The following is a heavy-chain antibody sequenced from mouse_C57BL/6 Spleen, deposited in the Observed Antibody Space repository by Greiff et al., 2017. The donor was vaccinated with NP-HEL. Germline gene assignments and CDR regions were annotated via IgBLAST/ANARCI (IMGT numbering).Heavy chain of an antibody. D-gene: IGHD2-4*01. Sequence: QVQLKESGAELVRPGTSVKVSCKASGYAFTNYLIEWVKQRPGQGLEWIGVINPGSGGTNYNEKFKGKATLTADKSSSTAYMQLSSLTSEDSAVYFCARWITTGYYFDYWGQGTTLTVSS. CDR1: GYAFTNYL. CDR2: INPGSGGT. CDR3: ARWITTGYYFDY. J-gene: IGHJ2*01. V-gene: IGHV1-54*01.